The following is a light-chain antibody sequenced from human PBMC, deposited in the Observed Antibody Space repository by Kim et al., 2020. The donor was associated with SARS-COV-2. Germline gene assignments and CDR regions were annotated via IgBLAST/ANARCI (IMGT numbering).Light chain of an antibody. CDR1: SSNIGNNY. CDR2: DNN. J-gene: IGLJ1*01. V-gene: IGLV1-51*01. CDR3: GTWDSSLSAFYV. Sequence: QKVTISCSGSSSNIGNNYVSWYQQRPGTAPKLLIYDNNKRPSGIPDRFSGSKSGTSATLGITGLQTGDEADYYCGTWDSSLSAFYVFGTGTKVTVL.